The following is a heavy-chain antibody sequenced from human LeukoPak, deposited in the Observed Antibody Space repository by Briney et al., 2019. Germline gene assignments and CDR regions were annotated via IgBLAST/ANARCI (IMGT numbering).Heavy chain of an antibody. CDR3: ARDDPDGGLDY. V-gene: IGHV4-38-2*02. J-gene: IGHJ4*02. CDR2: IYHSGST. Sequence: SETLSLTCAVSGYSISSGYYWGWIRQPPGKGLEWIGSIYHSGSTYYNPSLKSRVTISVDTSKNQFSLKLSSVTAADTAVYYCARDDPDGGLDYWGQGTLVTVSS. CDR1: GYSISSGYY. D-gene: IGHD2-8*02.